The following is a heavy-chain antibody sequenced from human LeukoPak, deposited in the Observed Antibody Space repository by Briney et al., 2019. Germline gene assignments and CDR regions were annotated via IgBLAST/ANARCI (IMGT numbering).Heavy chain of an antibody. D-gene: IGHD3-10*01. CDR2: IIPIFGTA. J-gene: IGHJ4*02. Sequence: GASVKVSCKASGGTFSSYAISWVRQAPGQGLEWMGGIIPIFGTANYAQKFQGRVTITADESTSTAYMELSSLRSEDTAVYYCARDEPYYYGSGSYPYWGQGTLVTASS. V-gene: IGHV1-69*13. CDR3: ARDEPYYYGSGSYPY. CDR1: GGTFSSYA.